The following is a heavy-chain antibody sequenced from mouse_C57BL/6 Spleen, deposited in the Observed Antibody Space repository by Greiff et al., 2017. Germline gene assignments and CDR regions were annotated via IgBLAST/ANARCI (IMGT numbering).Heavy chain of an antibody. D-gene: IGHD2-3*01. V-gene: IGHV5-6*01. CDR3: AKGDGYDAMDY. J-gene: IGHJ4*01. CDR1: GFTFSSYG. Sequence: EVQVVESGGDLVKPGGSLKLSCAASGFTFSSYGMSWVRQTPDKRLEWVATISSGGSYTYYPDSVKGRFTISRDNAKNTLYLQMSSLKSEDTAMYYCAKGDGYDAMDYWGQGTSVTVSS. CDR2: ISSGGSYT.